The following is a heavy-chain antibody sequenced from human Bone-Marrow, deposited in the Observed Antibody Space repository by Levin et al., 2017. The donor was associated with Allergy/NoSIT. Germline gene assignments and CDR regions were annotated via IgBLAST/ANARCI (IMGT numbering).Heavy chain of an antibody. D-gene: IGHD2-2*01. CDR1: GYTFTGYY. Sequence: VASVKVSCKASGYTFTGYYMHWVRQAPGQGLEWMGWINPKTGGTNSTQKFQGRVTMTRDTSISTAYMELRRLRSDDTAVYYCARGLGYCSSTDCYDDAFDIWGQGTMVTVSP. J-gene: IGHJ3*02. CDR3: ARGLGYCSSTDCYDDAFDI. CDR2: INPKTGGT. V-gene: IGHV1-2*02.